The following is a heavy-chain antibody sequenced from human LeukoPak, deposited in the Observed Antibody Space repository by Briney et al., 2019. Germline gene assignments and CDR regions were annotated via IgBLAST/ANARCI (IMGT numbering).Heavy chain of an antibody. Sequence: SETLSLTCTVSGGSISSSSYYWGWIRQPPGKGLEWIGSIYYSGSTYYNPSLKSRVTISVDTSKNQLSLKLSSVTAADTAVYYCARVDGSGSYSGTNYYYYYMDVWGKGTTVTVSS. V-gene: IGHV4-39*07. D-gene: IGHD3-10*01. J-gene: IGHJ6*03. CDR1: GGSISSSSYY. CDR2: IYYSGST. CDR3: ARVDGSGSYSGTNYYYYYMDV.